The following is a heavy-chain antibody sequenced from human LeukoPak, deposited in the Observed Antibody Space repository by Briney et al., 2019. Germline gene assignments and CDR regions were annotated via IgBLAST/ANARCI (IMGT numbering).Heavy chain of an antibody. D-gene: IGHD6-13*01. Sequence: SETLSLTCIVSGGTLNSFYWSWIRQPPGRGLEWIGYIYYSGSTNYNPSLKSRVTISVDTSKNQFSLKLSSVTAADTAVYYCARGGVYSSSWGGGHYFDYWGQGTLVTVSS. CDR3: ARGGVYSSSWGGGHYFDY. CDR1: GGTLNSFY. V-gene: IGHV4-59*01. J-gene: IGHJ4*02. CDR2: IYYSGST.